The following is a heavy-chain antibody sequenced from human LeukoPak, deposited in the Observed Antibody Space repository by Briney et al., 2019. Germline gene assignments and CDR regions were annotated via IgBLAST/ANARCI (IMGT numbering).Heavy chain of an antibody. J-gene: IGHJ4*02. D-gene: IGHD5-24*01. CDR2: ISAYNGNT. Sequence: ASVKVSCKASGYTFTSYGISWVRQAPGQGLEWMGWISAYNGNTNYAQKLQGRVTMTTDTSASTAYMELRSLRSDDTAVYYCARDWGVIEMENFDYWGQGTLVTVSS. V-gene: IGHV1-18*04. CDR3: ARDWGVIEMENFDY. CDR1: GYTFTSYG.